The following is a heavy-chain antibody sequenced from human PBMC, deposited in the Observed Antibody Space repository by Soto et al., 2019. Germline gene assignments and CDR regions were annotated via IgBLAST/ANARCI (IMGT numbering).Heavy chain of an antibody. CDR3: GRGTLVFDH. CDR2: ISDTGGT. CDR1: GGSLTNNY. Sequence: SESLSLTCTVSGGSLTNNYWSWIRQSPEKGLELVAFISDTGGTRYNPSLASRVDISVDTSIHQVSLEMYSLTTADTAIYYCGRGTLVFDHWGKGIKVTAS. D-gene: IGHD1-1*01. V-gene: IGHV4-59*03. J-gene: IGHJ4*02.